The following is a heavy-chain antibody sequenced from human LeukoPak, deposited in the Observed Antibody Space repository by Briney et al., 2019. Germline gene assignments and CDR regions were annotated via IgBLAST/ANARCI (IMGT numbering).Heavy chain of an antibody. D-gene: IGHD3-10*01. CDR2: LYSSGDT. J-gene: IGHJ4*02. Sequence: GGSLRLSCAASGFRVSTNYIGWVRQAPGKGLEWVSVLYSSGDTYYADSVKGRFTISRDNSKNTLYLQMNSLRAEDTAVYYCAKDFGESGDYWGQGTLVTVSS. V-gene: IGHV3-53*01. CDR3: AKDFGESGDY. CDR1: GFRVSTNY.